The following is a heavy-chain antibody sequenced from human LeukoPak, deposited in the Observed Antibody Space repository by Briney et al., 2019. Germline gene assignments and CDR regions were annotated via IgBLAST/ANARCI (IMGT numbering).Heavy chain of an antibody. CDR3: ARAEGDSSSWYRPPDTWWFDP. J-gene: IGHJ5*02. CDR1: GYTFTSYD. D-gene: IGHD6-13*01. Sequence: ASVKVSCKASGYTFTSYDINWVRQATGQGLEWMGWMNPNSGNTGYAQKFQGRVTMTRNTSISTAYMELSSLRSEDTAVYYCARAEGDSSSWYRPPDTWWFDPWGQGTLVTVSS. CDR2: MNPNSGNT. V-gene: IGHV1-8*01.